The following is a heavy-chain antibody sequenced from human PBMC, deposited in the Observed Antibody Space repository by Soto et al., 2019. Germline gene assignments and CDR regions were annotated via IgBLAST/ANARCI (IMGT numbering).Heavy chain of an antibody. CDR3: ARDLTTGTTSDAFDI. CDR1: GGTFSSYA. J-gene: IGHJ3*02. Sequence: ASVKVSCKASGGTFSSYAISWVRQAPGQGLEWMGWISAYNGNTNYAQKLQGRVTMTTDTSTSTAYMELRSLRSDDTAVYYCARDLTTGTTSDAFDIWGQGTMVTVSS. CDR2: ISAYNGNT. V-gene: IGHV1-18*01. D-gene: IGHD1-7*01.